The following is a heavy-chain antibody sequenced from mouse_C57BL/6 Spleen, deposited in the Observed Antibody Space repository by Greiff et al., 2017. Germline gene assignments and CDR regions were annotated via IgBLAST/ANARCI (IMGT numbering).Heavy chain of an antibody. CDR3: ASRYSNYVLFAY. Sequence: QVQLKQSGAELARPGASVKLSCKASGYTFTSYGISWVKQRTGQGLEWIGEIYPRSGNTYYNEKFKGKATLTADKSSSTAYMELRSLTSEDSAVYFCASRYSNYVLFAYWGQGTLVTVSA. D-gene: IGHD2-5*01. CDR2: IYPRSGNT. CDR1: GYTFTSYG. V-gene: IGHV1-81*01. J-gene: IGHJ3*01.